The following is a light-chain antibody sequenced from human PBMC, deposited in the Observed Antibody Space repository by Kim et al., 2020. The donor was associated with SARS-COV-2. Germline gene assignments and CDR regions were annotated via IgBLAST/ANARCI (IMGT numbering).Light chain of an antibody. CDR3: NSRDSNDNVV. J-gene: IGLJ2*01. V-gene: IGLV3-19*01. CDR2: GKN. CDR1: SLRSYY. Sequence: SSELTPDPAVSVALGQTVRITCQGDSLRSYYATWYQQKPGQDPILVIYGKNNRPSGIPDRFSGSSSGNTASLTITGTQAGDEADYYCNSRDSNDNVVFGGGTQLTVL.